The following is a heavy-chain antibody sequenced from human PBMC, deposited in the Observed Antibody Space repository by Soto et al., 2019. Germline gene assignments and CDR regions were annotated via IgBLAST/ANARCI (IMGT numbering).Heavy chain of an antibody. Sequence: GGSLRLSCAASGFTFSSYAMSWVRQAPGKGLEWVSAISGSGGSTYYADSVKGRFTISRDNSKNTLYRQMNSLRAEDTAVYYCAKDSPLGYCSGGSCYSGSSWGQGTLVTVSS. J-gene: IGHJ5*02. V-gene: IGHV3-23*01. CDR3: AKDSPLGYCSGGSCYSGSS. D-gene: IGHD2-15*01. CDR2: ISGSGGST. CDR1: GFTFSSYA.